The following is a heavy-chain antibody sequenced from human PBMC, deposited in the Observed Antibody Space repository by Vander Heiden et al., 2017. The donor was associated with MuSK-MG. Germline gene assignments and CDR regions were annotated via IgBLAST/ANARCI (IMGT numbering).Heavy chain of an antibody. D-gene: IGHD6-19*01. V-gene: IGHV1-69*01. CDR1: GGTFSSYA. CDR2: IIPIFGTA. Sequence: QVQLEQSGAEVKTPGSSVKVSCKASGGTFSSYAISWVRQAPGQGLEWMGGIIPIFGTANYAQKFQGRVTITADESTSTAYMELSSLRSEDTAVYYCARDLWHPYSSGWLAYWGQGTLVTVSS. CDR3: ARDLWHPYSSGWLAY. J-gene: IGHJ4*02.